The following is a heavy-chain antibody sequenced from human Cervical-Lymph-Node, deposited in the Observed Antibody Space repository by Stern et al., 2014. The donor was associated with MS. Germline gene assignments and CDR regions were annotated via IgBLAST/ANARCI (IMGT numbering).Heavy chain of an antibody. D-gene: IGHD3-10*01. CDR3: ARDPFNY. J-gene: IGHJ1*01. V-gene: IGHV1-3*01. Sequence: QVQLMQSGAELRKPGASVKVTCKTSGYNFSSYAVHWVRQAPGQRLEWMGWINGGNGNTQYSQNFQGRVIISRDTSATTVYMELSGLTFEDTALYFCARDPFNYWGQGTLVTVSS. CDR1: GYNFSSYA. CDR2: INGGNGNT.